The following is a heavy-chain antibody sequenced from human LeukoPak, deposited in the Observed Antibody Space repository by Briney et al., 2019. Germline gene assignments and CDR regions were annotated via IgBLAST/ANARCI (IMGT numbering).Heavy chain of an antibody. D-gene: IGHD3-22*01. V-gene: IGHV3-7*03. J-gene: IGHJ4*02. CDR2: IKHDGSEK. CDR3: AKDSSGYYPYYFDY. CDR1: GFTFSNFW. Sequence: GGSLRLSCAASGFTFSNFWMSWVRQAPGKGLEWVANIKHDGSEKYYVGSVKGRFTISRDNAKKSLYLQMNSLRAEDTAVYYCAKDSSGYYPYYFDYWGQGTLVTVSS.